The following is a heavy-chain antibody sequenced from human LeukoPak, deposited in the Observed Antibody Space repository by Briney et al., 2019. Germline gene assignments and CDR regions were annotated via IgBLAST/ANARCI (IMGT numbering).Heavy chain of an antibody. D-gene: IGHD3-10*01. Sequence: GGSLRLSCAASGFIVSSNHMSWVRQAPGKGLDWVAVISYDGNYKYYADSVKGRFTISKDVSKNTLYLEMNSLRAEDTAVYYCAKAASGSSYNYFDYWGHGTLVTVSS. J-gene: IGHJ4*01. CDR3: AKAASGSSYNYFDY. V-gene: IGHV3-30*18. CDR1: GFIVSSNH. CDR2: ISYDGNYK.